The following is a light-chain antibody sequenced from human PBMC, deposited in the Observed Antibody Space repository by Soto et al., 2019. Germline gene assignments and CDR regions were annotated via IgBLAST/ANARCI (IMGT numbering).Light chain of an antibody. CDR2: KAS. J-gene: IGKJ2*01. CDR1: QSISSW. V-gene: IGKV1-5*03. Sequence: DIQMTQSPSTLSASVGDRVTITCRASQSISSWLAWYQRKPGKAPKLLIYKASSLESGVPSRFSGSGSGTEFTLTISSLQPDDFATYYCQQYNSYSYTFGQGTKVDIK. CDR3: QQYNSYSYT.